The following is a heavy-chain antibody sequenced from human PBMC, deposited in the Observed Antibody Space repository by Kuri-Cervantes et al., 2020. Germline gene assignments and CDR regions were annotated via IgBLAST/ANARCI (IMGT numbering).Heavy chain of an antibody. CDR2: IIPIFGTA. CDR1: GGTFSSYA. J-gene: IGHJ5*02. Sequence: SVKVSCKASGGTFSSYAISWVRQAPGQGLEWMGGIIPIFGTANYAQKFQGRVTITADESTSTAYMELSSLRSEDTAVYYCARGLYITMVQGVIIGWFDPWGQGTLVTVSS. V-gene: IGHV1-69*13. CDR3: ARGLYITMVQGVIIGWFDP. D-gene: IGHD3-10*01.